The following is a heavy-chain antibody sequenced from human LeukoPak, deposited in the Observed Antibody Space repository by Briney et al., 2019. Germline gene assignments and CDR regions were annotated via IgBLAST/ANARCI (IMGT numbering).Heavy chain of an antibody. CDR3: AKNQTRGLQHTS. V-gene: IGHV3-23*01. D-gene: IGHD2-15*01. CDR1: GFTFSSYA. J-gene: IGHJ5*02. CDR2: ISGSGGST. Sequence: SGGSLRLSCAASGFTFSSYAMSWVRQAPGKGLEWVSAISGSGGSTYYADSVKGRFTISRDNSKNTLYLQMNSLRAEDTAVYYCAKNQTRGLQHTSWGQGTPVTVSS.